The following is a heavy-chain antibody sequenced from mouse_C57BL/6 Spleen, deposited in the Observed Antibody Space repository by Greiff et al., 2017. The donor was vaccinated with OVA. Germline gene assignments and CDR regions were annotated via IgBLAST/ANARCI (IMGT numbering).Heavy chain of an antibody. V-gene: IGHV1-22*01. CDR1: GYTFTDYN. CDR3: ATEVYDYDGGDAMDY. CDR2: INPNNGGT. J-gene: IGHJ4*01. Sequence: VQLKQSGPELVKPGASVKMSCKASGYTFTDYNMHWVKQSHGKSLEWIGYINPNNGGTSYNQKFKGKATLTVNKSSSTAYMELRSLTSEDSAVYYCATEVYDYDGGDAMDYWGQGTSVTVSS. D-gene: IGHD2-4*01.